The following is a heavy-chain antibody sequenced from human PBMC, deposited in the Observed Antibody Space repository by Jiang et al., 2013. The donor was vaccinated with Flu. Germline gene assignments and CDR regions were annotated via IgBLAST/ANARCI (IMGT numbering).Heavy chain of an antibody. J-gene: IGHJ3*02. CDR2: IDWDGEA. Sequence: KPTQTLTLTCTFSGFSLTKTGMCVSWIRQPPGKALEWLGLIDWDGEAHYTSSLKTRLTISQDIRKKQVVLTMTDMDPVDTATYYCARVDYRGEEAFDTWGQGTMVSVFS. CDR1: GFSLTKTGMC. D-gene: IGHD3-16*01. V-gene: IGHV2-70*01. CDR3: ARVDYRGEEAFDT.